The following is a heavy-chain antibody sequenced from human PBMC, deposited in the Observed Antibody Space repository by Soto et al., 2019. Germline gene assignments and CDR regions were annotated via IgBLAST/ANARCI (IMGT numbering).Heavy chain of an antibody. J-gene: IGHJ5*02. Sequence: QVQRQESGPGLVKPAQSLSLTCTVSGGSISSGGCFWSWIRELPGKGLEYIGYVHYSGNTYYSPSLRSRVTISVVTSQNQYSLKLTSVTAADTAVYYCARNPIYGDYLGLFDPWGQGTLVTVSS. CDR2: VHYSGNT. CDR3: ARNPIYGDYLGLFDP. CDR1: GGSISSGGCF. D-gene: IGHD4-17*01. V-gene: IGHV4-31*03.